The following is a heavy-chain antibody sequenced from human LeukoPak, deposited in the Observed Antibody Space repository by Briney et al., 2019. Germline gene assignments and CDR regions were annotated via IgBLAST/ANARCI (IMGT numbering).Heavy chain of an antibody. V-gene: IGHV4-28*01. CDR3: ARMGPILGAAWVDY. CDR2: IFYAGST. D-gene: IGHD3-3*02. Sequence: SETLSLTCAVSGYSISSNHWWGWIRQPPGKGLEWIGYIFYAGSTYYNPSLKSRVTMSVDTSKNQFSLRLSSVTAVDTAVYYCARMGPILGAAWVDYWGQGTLVSVSS. J-gene: IGHJ4*02. CDR1: GYSISSNHW.